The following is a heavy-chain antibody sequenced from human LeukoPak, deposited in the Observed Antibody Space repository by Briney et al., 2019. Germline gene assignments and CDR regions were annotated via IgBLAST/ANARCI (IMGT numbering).Heavy chain of an antibody. Sequence: GASVKVSCKASGYTFTGYYMHWVRQAPGQGLEWMGWINPNSGGTNYAQKFQGRVTMTRDTSTSTVYMELGSLRSEDTAVYYCARYGFSSGGLQGYWYFDLWGRGTLVTVSS. J-gene: IGHJ2*01. CDR3: ARYGFSSGGLQGYWYFDL. CDR1: GYTFTGYY. V-gene: IGHV1-2*02. CDR2: INPNSGGT. D-gene: IGHD6-19*01.